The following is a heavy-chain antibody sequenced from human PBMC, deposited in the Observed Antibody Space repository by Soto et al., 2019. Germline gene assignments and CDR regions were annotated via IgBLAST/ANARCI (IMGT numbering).Heavy chain of an antibody. CDR2: FSPIFGTA. CDR3: AIRRLGGTGYYYVMAV. J-gene: IGHJ6*04. CDR1: GGTFSSYA. Sequence: QVQLVQSGAEVKKPGSSVKVSCKASGGTFSSYAISWVRQAPGEGLEWMGGFSPIFGTADYAQKFQGRVTITADESTRTAYRELSSLRSEDTAVYYCAIRRLGGTGYYYVMAVWGKGTTATVPS. V-gene: IGHV1-69*12. D-gene: IGHD3-16*01.